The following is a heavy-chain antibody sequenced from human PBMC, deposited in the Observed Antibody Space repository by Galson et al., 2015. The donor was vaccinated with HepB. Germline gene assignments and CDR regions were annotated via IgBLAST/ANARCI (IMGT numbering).Heavy chain of an antibody. V-gene: IGHV3-30*18. CDR1: GFTFSSYG. CDR2: ISYDGSNK. Sequence: SLRLSCAASGFTFSSYGMHWVRQAPGKGLEWVAVISYDGSNKYYADSVKGRFTISRDNSKNTLYLQMNSLRAEDTAVYYCAKGDYSYNDYYGMDVWGQGTTVTVSS. CDR3: AKGDYSYNDYYGMDV. D-gene: IGHD4-11*01. J-gene: IGHJ6*02.